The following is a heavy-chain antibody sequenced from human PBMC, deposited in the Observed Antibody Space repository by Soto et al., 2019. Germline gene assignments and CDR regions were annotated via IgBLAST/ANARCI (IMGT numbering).Heavy chain of an antibody. D-gene: IGHD3-3*01. CDR3: ARRFGYDFWSGSGKNWFDP. J-gene: IGHJ5*02. CDR1: GGSISSYY. V-gene: IGHV4-59*08. CDR2: IYYSGST. Sequence: QVQLQESGPGLVKPSETLSLTCTVSGGSISSYYWSWIRQPPGKGLEWIGYIYYSGSTNYNPSLKSRVTISVDTSQNQFSLKLRSVTAADTAVYYCARRFGYDFWSGSGKNWFDPWGQGTLVTVSS.